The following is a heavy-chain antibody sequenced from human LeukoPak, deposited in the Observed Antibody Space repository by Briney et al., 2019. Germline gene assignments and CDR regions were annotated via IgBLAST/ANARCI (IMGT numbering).Heavy chain of an antibody. J-gene: IGHJ4*02. CDR2: IFHSGSI. CDR3: ARGGSDGGATQFFDY. V-gene: IGHV4-4*02. CDR1: GGSITNSNW. Sequence: SETLSLTCAVSGGSITNSNWWSWVSQPPGKGLEWIGEIFHSGSINYNSSLKSRVTISVDKSKDQFFLQLKSVSAADTAVYFCARGGSDGGATQFFDYWGQGILITVSA. D-gene: IGHD3-16*01.